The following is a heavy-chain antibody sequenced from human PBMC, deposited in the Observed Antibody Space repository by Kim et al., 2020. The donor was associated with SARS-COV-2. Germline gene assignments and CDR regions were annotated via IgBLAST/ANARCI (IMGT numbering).Heavy chain of an antibody. CDR2: ISGSGGST. V-gene: IGHV3-23*01. CDR3: AKSQPMVRGVTGYYGMDV. J-gene: IGHJ6*02. D-gene: IGHD3-10*01. CDR1: GFTFSSYA. Sequence: GGSLRLSCAASGFTFSSYAMSWVRQAPGKGLEWVSAISGSGGSTYYADSVKGRFTISRDNSKNTLYLQMNSLRAEDTAVYYCAKSQPMVRGVTGYYGMDVWGQGTTVTVSS.